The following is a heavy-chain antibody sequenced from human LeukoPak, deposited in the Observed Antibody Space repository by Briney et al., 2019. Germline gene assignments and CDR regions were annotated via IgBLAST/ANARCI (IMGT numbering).Heavy chain of an antibody. CDR1: GYTFTSYD. J-gene: IGHJ4*02. D-gene: IGHD1-26*01. V-gene: IGHV1-8*01. CDR3: ARRVGAKGRFDY. CDR2: MKPNSGNT. Sequence: ASVKVSCKASGYTFTSYDINWVRQATGQGLEWMGWMKPNSGNTGYAQKFQGRVTMTRNTSISTAYMELSSLRSEDTAVYYCARRVGAKGRFDYWGQGTLVTVSS.